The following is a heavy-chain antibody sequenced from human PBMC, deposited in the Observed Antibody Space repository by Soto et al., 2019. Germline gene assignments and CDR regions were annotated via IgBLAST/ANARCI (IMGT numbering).Heavy chain of an antibody. J-gene: IGHJ4*02. CDR3: ARDYYDILAGYPGNFDY. V-gene: IGHV3-33*01. Sequence: GGSLRLSCAASGFTFSSYGMHWVRQAPGKGLEWVAVIWYDGSNKYYADSVKGRFTISRDNSKNTLYLQMNSLRAEDTAVYYCARDYYDILAGYPGNFDYWGQGTLVTVSS. D-gene: IGHD3-9*01. CDR2: IWYDGSNK. CDR1: GFTFSSYG.